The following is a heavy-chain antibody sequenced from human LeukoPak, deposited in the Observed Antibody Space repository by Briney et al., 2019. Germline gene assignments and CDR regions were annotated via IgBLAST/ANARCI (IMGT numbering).Heavy chain of an antibody. CDR1: GFTLSSYD. J-gene: IGHJ2*01. CDR3: ARAEYFDL. V-gene: IGHV3-13*04. CDR2: IGSDGDT. Sequence: PGGSLRLSCAASGFTLSSYDMHWVRQATGKGLEWVSAIGSDGDTYYPGSVKGRFTITRENAKNSLYLQLNSLRAGDTAVYYCARAEYFDLWGRGTLVTVSS.